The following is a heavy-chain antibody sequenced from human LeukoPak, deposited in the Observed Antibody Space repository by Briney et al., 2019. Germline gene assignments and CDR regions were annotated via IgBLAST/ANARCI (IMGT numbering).Heavy chain of an antibody. V-gene: IGHV1-8*01. CDR1: GYTFTSDD. D-gene: IGHD4-17*01. Sequence: ASVKVSCKASGYTFTSDDINWVRQATGQGLEWMGWMNPNSGNTGYAQKFQGRVTMTRNTSISTAYMELSRLRSEDTAVYYCARGNDYGDYEGSVDYWGQGTLVTVSS. CDR2: MNPNSGNT. CDR3: ARGNDYGDYEGSVDY. J-gene: IGHJ4*02.